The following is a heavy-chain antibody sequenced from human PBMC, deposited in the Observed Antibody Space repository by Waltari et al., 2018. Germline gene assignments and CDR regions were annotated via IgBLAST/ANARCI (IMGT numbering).Heavy chain of an antibody. CDR1: GNTFTSYY. Sequence: QVQLVPSGAEVQKPGASVKVSCKASGNTFTSYYVHWVRQAPGQGLEWMGLINPRGGTTTYAQQFQGRVTMTGDTPTSRVYMELSSLRSEDTAVYYCAIYSSGWYPWGQGTLVTVSS. J-gene: IGHJ5*02. D-gene: IGHD6-19*01. V-gene: IGHV1-46*01. CDR2: INPRGGTT. CDR3: AIYSSGWYP.